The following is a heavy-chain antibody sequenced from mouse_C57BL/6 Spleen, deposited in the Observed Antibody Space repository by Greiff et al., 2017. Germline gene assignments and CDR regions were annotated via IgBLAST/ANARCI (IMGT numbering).Heavy chain of an antibody. D-gene: IGHD4-1*01. V-gene: IGHV1-69*01. CDR2: IDPSDSYT. J-gene: IGHJ3*01. Sequence: QVQLQQRGAELVMPGASVKLSCKASGYTFTSYWMHWVKQRPGQGLEWIGEIDPSDSYTNYNQKFKGKSTLTVDKSSSTAYMQLSSLTSEDFAVYSCARWLTGTLFAYWGQGTLVTVSA. CDR3: ARWLTGTLFAY. CDR1: GYTFTSYW.